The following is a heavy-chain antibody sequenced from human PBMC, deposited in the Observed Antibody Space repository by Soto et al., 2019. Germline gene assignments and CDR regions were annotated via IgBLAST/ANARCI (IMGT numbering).Heavy chain of an antibody. D-gene: IGHD2-15*01. CDR1: GYTFTSYA. Sequence: ASVKVSCKASGYTFTSYAMHWVRQAPGQRLEWMGWINAGNGNTKYSQKFQGRVTITRDTSASTAYMELSSLRSEDTAVYYCARVQSGSDWGYYFDYWGQGTLVTVSS. V-gene: IGHV1-3*01. J-gene: IGHJ4*02. CDR2: INAGNGNT. CDR3: ARVQSGSDWGYYFDY.